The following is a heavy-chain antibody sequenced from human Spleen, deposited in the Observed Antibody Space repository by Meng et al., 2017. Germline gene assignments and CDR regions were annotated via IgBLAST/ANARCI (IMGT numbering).Heavy chain of an antibody. CDR1: GYNFPDYW. CDR2: IDPKSGDT. CDR3: VRDEDISAAGKLFGDY. D-gene: IGHD6-13*01. J-gene: IGHJ4*02. V-gene: IGHV1-2*06. Sequence: QVQLVHAGAEVKKPGASVKVSCKPSGYNFPDYWLHWVRRAPGQGLEWMGRIDPKSGDTHYAQRFQGRVTVTGDTSISTAYMELSGLRSDDTAMYYCVRDEDISAAGKLFGDYWGQGTLVTVSS.